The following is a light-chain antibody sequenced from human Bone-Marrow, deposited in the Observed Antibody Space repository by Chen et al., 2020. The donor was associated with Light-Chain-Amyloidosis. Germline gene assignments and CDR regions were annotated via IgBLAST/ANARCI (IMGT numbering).Light chain of an antibody. CDR2: DDS. J-gene: IGLJ3*02. CDR1: NIGSTS. CDR3: QVWDRSSDRPV. Sequence: SYVLTQPSSVSVAPGQTATLACGGHNIGSTSVHWYQQTPGQAPLLVVYDDSDRPSGIPERLSGSNSGNAATLTISRVEAGDEADYYWQVWDRSSDRPVFGGGTKLTVL. V-gene: IGLV3-21*02.